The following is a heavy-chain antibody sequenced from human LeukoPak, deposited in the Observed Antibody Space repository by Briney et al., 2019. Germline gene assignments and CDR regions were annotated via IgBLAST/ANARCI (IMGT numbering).Heavy chain of an antibody. J-gene: IGHJ4*02. CDR1: GFTFSSYS. CDR2: ISSSSSYM. V-gene: IGHV3-21*04. D-gene: IGHD5-24*01. Sequence: GGSLRLSCAASGFTFSSYSMNWVRQAPGKGLEWVSSISSSSSYMYYADSVKGRFTISRDNAKNSLYLQMSSLRAEDAALYLCAGGDRNGLSCYYWGQGTLVTVSS. CDR3: AGGDRNGLSCYY.